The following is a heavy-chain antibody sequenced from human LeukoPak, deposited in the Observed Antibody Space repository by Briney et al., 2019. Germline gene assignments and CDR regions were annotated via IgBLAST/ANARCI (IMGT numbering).Heavy chain of an antibody. D-gene: IGHD1-7*01. Sequence: PGGSLRLSCAASGFIFSSYSMNWVRQAPGKGLEWLSYISSSSTTIYYADSVKGRFTISRDNAKNSLYLQMNRLKAEETAVYYCARNRFPITGTTNNFYYMDVWGKGTAVTVSS. J-gene: IGHJ6*03. V-gene: IGHV3-48*04. CDR1: GFIFSSYS. CDR2: ISSSSTTI. CDR3: ARNRFPITGTTNNFYYMDV.